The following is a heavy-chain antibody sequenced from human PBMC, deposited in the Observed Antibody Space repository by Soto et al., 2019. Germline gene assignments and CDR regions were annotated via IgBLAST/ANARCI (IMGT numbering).Heavy chain of an antibody. V-gene: IGHV3-11*01. Sequence: PGGSLRLSCAASGFTFSDHYMSWIRQAPGKGLEWISYMTPSGSSSSYADSVKGRFNISRDNAKNSLYLQMNSQRGDDTAVYYCARELSENYFAFDLWGQGTMVTVSS. CDR3: ARELSENYFAFDL. J-gene: IGHJ3*01. D-gene: IGHD1-26*01. CDR1: GFTFSDHY. CDR2: MTPSGSSS.